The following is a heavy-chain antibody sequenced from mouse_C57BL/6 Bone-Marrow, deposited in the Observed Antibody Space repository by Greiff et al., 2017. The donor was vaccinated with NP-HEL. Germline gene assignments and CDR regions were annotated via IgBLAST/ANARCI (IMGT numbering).Heavy chain of an antibody. V-gene: IGHV14-4*01. D-gene: IGHD2-5*01. J-gene: IGHJ3*01. Sequence: EVHLVESGAELVRPGASVKLSCTASGFNIKDDYMHWVKQRPEQGLEWIGWIDPENGDTEYASKFQGKATITADTSSNTAYLQLSSLTSEDTAVYYCTTIYYSNSFAYWGQGTLVTVSA. CDR2: IDPENGDT. CDR1: GFNIKDDY. CDR3: TTIYYSNSFAY.